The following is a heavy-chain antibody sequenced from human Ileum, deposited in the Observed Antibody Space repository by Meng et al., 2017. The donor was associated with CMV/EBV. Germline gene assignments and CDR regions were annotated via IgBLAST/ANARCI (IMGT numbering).Heavy chain of an antibody. CDR3: ARDLTNKWFYY. Sequence: RQLQAPGPGLVTPAETLSLTCTASGDPISSGSHSWAWFRQPPGKRLEWIGSMYFSGIADYNPSLKSRVTISLHATQKQFSLRLTSVTAADSAVYFCARDLTNKWFYYWGQGTLVTVSS. J-gene: IGHJ4*02. CDR2: MYFSGIA. D-gene: IGHD1-26*01. CDR1: GDPISSGSHS. V-gene: IGHV4-39*07.